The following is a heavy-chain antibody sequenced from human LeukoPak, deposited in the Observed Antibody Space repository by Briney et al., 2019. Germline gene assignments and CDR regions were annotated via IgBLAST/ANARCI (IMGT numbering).Heavy chain of an antibody. CDR1: GGTFSSYA. V-gene: IGHV1-69*13. Sequence: GASVKVSCKASGGTFSSYAISWVRQAPGQGLEWMGGIIPIFGTANYAQKFQGRVTITADESTSTAYMELSSLRSEDTAVYYCARESSHVLRYFDWLSLFDYWGQGTLVTVSS. D-gene: IGHD3-9*01. CDR2: IIPIFGTA. CDR3: ARESSHVLRYFDWLSLFDY. J-gene: IGHJ4*02.